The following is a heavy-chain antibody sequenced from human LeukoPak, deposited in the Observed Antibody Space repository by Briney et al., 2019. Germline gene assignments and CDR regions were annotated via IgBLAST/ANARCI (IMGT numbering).Heavy chain of an antibody. CDR1: GYTFSTYG. V-gene: IGHV1-18*04. J-gene: IGHJ1*01. Sequence: ASVKVSCKASGYTFSTYGINWVRQAPGQGLEWMGWISVYNGNTNYAQKFQGRVTMTRNTSTTTAYMELSSLTSEDTAVYYCARGGYGGSYLNQFFQHWGQGTLVPVSS. CDR2: ISVYNGNT. CDR3: ARGGYGGSYLNQFFQH. D-gene: IGHD4-23*01.